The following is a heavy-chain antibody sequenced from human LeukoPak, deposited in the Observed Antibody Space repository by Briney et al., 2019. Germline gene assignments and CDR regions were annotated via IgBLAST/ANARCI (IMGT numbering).Heavy chain of an antibody. Sequence: PSETLFLTCSVPGPFSRRSYWSSVRQPLGKGLEWIGHIFFSGHPNYKPSLTSRISMSVDPSKPQFSLELTSVTAADTAVYYCARIDPLGFFDQWGPGTLVTVSS. V-gene: IGHV4-59*12. J-gene: IGHJ4*02. CDR2: IFFSGHP. D-gene: IGHD6-25*01. CDR1: GPFSRRSY. CDR3: ARIDPLGFFDQ.